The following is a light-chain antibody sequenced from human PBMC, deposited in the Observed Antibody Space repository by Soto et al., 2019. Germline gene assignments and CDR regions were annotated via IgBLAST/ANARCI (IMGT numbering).Light chain of an antibody. V-gene: IGKV3-20*01. Sequence: EIVLTQSPGTLSLSPGERATLSCRASQSISTTYLAWYQQTPGQAPRLLIYATSNRATGTPDRFTGSGSGTAFSLTISRLEPEDSAVYYCQHYGSSTMYTFGQGTKLEI. CDR3: QHYGSSTMYT. J-gene: IGKJ2*01. CDR1: QSISTTY. CDR2: ATS.